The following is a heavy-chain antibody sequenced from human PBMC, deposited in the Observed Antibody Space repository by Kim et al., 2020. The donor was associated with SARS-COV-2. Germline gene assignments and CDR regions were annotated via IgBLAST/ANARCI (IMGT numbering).Heavy chain of an antibody. J-gene: IGHJ4*02. CDR2: SDGRSM. V-gene: IGHV3-11*01. CDR3: VREPAN. Sequence: SDGRSMRYAASVNGRFSISRDNTKKSLSLQMNSLTPEDTAVYYCVREPANWGQGTLVTVSS.